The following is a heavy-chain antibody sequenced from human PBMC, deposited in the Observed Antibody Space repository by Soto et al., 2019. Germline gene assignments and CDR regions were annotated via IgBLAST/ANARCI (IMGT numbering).Heavy chain of an antibody. V-gene: IGHV1-2*04. J-gene: IGHJ6*02. CDR3: ARGDSTDCSNGVCSFFYNHDMDV. CDR1: GYSFTDYH. CDR2: INPKSGGT. Sequence: ASVKVSCKASGYSFTDYHIHWVRQAPGQGLEWLGRINPKSGGTSTAQKFQGWVTMTTDTSISTASMELTRLTSDDTAIYYCARGDSTDCSNGVCSFFYNHDMDVCGQGITVTVS. D-gene: IGHD2-8*01.